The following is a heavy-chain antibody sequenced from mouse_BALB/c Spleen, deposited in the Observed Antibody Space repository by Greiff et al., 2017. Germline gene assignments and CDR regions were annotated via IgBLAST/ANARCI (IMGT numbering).Heavy chain of an antibody. V-gene: IGHV1S135*01. CDR1: GYAFTSYN. Sequence: EVQLQQSGPELVKPGASVKVSCKASGYAFTSYNMYWVKQSHGKSLEWIGYIDPYNGGTSYNQKFKGKATLTVDKSSSTAYMHLNSLTSEDSAVYYCARRGVTTGGYAMDYWGQGTSVTVSS. CDR3: ARRGVTTGGYAMDY. J-gene: IGHJ4*01. D-gene: IGHD2-1*01. CDR2: IDPYNGGT.